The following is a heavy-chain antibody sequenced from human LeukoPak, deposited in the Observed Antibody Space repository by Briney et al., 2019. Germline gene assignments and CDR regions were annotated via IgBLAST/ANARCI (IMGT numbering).Heavy chain of an antibody. CDR1: GGSFSSYY. CDR3: ARGGGTTVVPFGISYYMDV. J-gene: IGHJ6*03. D-gene: IGHD4-23*01. Sequence: SETLSLTCAVYGGSFSSYYWSWIRQPPGKGLEWIGEIIHSGSTNYNPSLKSRVTISVDTSKNQFSLKLGSVTAADTAVYYCARGGGTTVVPFGISYYMDVWGKGTTVTVSS. V-gene: IGHV4-34*01. CDR2: IIHSGST.